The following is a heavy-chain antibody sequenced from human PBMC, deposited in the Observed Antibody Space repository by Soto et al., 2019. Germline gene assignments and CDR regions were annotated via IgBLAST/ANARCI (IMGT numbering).Heavy chain of an antibody. V-gene: IGHV3-23*01. D-gene: IGHD4-17*01. CDR1: GFSFSNYA. CDR2: FSAGGRA. J-gene: IGHJ4*02. CDR3: AKESMPEHYGDTLFAH. Sequence: EVQLLESGGGLVQPGGSLRLSCEASGFSFSNYALSWVRQSPGKGLEWVSTFSAGGRAYYADSVKGRFTIAKDTSKNTLHLQASSLRAEDTAVYYCAKESMPEHYGDTLFAHLGQGTRVTVSS.